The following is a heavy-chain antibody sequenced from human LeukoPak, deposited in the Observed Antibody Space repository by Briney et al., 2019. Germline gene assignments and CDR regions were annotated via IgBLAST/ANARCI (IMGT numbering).Heavy chain of an antibody. Sequence: PSETLSLTCTVSGGSISSYYWSWIRQPPGKGLEWIGYIYYSGSTNYNPSLKSRVTISVDTSKNQFSLKLSSVTAADTAVYYCARAQYYYDSSGTNWFDPWGQGTLVTVSS. D-gene: IGHD3-22*01. CDR2: IYYSGST. CDR1: GGSISSYY. V-gene: IGHV4-59*01. J-gene: IGHJ5*02. CDR3: ARAQYYYDSSGTNWFDP.